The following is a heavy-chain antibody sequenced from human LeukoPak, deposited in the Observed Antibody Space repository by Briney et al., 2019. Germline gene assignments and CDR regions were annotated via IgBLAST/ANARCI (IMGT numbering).Heavy chain of an antibody. CDR2: INPSGGST. CDR3: ARLLFRSQDDAFDI. CDR1: GYTFTSYY. Sequence: ASVKVSCKASGYTFTSYYMHWVRQAPGQGLEWMGIINPSGGSTSYAQKLQGRVTMTTDTSTSTAYMELRSLRSDDTAVYYCARLLFRSQDDAFDIWGQGTMVTVSS. V-gene: IGHV1-46*01. J-gene: IGHJ3*02.